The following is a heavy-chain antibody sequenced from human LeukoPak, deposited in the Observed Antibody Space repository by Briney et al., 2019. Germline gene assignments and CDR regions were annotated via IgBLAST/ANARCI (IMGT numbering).Heavy chain of an antibody. V-gene: IGHV3-48*04. CDR1: GFTFSSYN. CDR3: AELGITMIGGV. J-gene: IGHJ6*04. CDR2: VSSSGSTI. Sequence: PGGSLRLSCAASGFTFSSYNMNWVRQAPGKGLEWLTYVSSSGSTIYYADSVKGRFTISRDNAKNSLYLQMNSLRAEDTAVYYCAELGITMIGGVWGKGTTVTISS. D-gene: IGHD3-10*02.